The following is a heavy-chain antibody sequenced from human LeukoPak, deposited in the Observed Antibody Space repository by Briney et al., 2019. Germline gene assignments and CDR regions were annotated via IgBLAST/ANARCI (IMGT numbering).Heavy chain of an antibody. Sequence: QPARSLRLSCEASGFTFSHYGIHWVRQPPGKGLEWVAAISSDGVEKHYADSVKGRFTISKDNSKRTLYLQMNSLRAEDTALYYCAREGHYDILTGYSPVEYYFYYMDVWGKGTTVTVSS. CDR1: GFTFSHYG. CDR2: ISSDGVEK. J-gene: IGHJ6*03. V-gene: IGHV3-30*04. CDR3: AREGHYDILTGYSPVEYYFYYMDV. D-gene: IGHD3-9*01.